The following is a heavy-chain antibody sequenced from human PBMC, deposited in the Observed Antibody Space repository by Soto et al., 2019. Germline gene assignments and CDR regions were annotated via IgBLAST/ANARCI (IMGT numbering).Heavy chain of an antibody. CDR1: SGSISSSNW. CDR3: ARYGSGSYLGLDY. D-gene: IGHD3-10*01. CDR2: IYHSGST. Sequence: QVQPQESGPGLVKPSGTLSLTCAVSSGSISSSNWWSWVRQPPGKGLEWIGEIYHSGSTNYNPSLKSRVTISVDKSKNQFSLKLSSVTAEDTAVYYCARYGSGSYLGLDYWGQGTLVTGSS. J-gene: IGHJ4*02. V-gene: IGHV4-4*02.